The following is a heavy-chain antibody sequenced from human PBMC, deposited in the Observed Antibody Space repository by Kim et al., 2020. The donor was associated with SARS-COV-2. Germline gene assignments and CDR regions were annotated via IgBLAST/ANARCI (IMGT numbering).Heavy chain of an antibody. Sequence: GESLKISCKGSGYSFTSYWISWVRQMPGKGLEWMGRIDPSDSYTNYSPSFQGHVTISADKSISTAYLQWSRLKASDTAMYYCARRGDNYDYGPDYWGQGTLVTVSS. V-gene: IGHV5-10-1*01. CDR1: GYSFTSYW. CDR2: IDPSDSYT. J-gene: IGHJ4*02. D-gene: IGHD4-17*01. CDR3: ARRGDNYDYGPDY.